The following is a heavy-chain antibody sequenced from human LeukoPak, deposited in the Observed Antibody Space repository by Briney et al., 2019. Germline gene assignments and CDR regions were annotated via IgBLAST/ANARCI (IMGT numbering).Heavy chain of an antibody. D-gene: IGHD4-11*01. J-gene: IGHJ4*02. CDR2: INHSGST. CDR3: AGYYSNYLFDY. V-gene: IGHV4-34*01. CDR1: GGSFSGYF. Sequence: SETLSLTCAVYGGSFSGYFWNWIRQPPGKGLEWIGEINHSGSTNYNPSLKSRVTISVGTSKNQFSLKLSSVTAADTAVYYCAGYYSNYLFDYWGQGTLVTVSS.